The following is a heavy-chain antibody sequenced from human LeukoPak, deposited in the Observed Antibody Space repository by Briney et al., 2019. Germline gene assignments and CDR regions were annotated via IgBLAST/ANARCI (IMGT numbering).Heavy chain of an antibody. CDR2: IFCSVST. D-gene: IGHD3-10*01. CDR1: GGSISGYY. CDR3: ARHNAVLLWFGETPYGMDV. J-gene: IGHJ6*02. V-gene: IGHV4-59*01. Sequence: PSETLSLTCTVSGGSISGYYWSWIRQPPRKGLEWIGYIFCSVSTNYNPSLKSRVTISVDTSKNQFSLKLRSVTAADTAVYYCARHNAVLLWFGETPYGMDVWGQGTTVTVSS.